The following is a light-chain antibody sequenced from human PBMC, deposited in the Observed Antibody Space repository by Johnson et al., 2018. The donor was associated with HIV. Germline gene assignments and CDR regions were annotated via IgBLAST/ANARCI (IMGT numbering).Light chain of an antibody. CDR1: SSNIGNNY. V-gene: IGLV1-51*02. Sequence: HSVLTQPPSVSAAPGQKVTISCSGSSSNIGNNYVSWYQQLPGTAPKLLIYENNKRPSGIPDRFSGSKSGTSATLGITGLQTGDEADYYCGTGDSSLSAYVFGTGTKVTVL. CDR3: GTGDSSLSAYV. J-gene: IGLJ1*01. CDR2: ENN.